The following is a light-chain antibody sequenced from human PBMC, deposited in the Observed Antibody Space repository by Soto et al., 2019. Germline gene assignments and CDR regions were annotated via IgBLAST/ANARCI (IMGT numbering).Light chain of an antibody. V-gene: IGKV1-33*01. CDR1: QDIGTY. CDR3: QHSNHLPL. CDR2: DES. J-gene: IGKJ3*01. Sequence: DIQMTQSPPSLSASVGDRVTITCQASQDIGTYLNWYQHKPGKAPNLVIYDESNLETGVPSRFSGGGSGTDFTFTISSLRPEDIATYYCQHSNHLPLFGPGTKVDF.